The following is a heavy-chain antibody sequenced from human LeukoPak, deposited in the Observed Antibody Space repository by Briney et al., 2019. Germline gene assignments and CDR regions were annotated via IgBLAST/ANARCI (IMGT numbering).Heavy chain of an antibody. D-gene: IGHD5-18*01. CDR1: GGSISSSSYY. CDR2: IYYSGST. CDR3: ARGRIQLWFFSY. Sequence: SETLSLTCTVSGGSISSSSYYWGWIRQPPGKGLEWIGSIYYSGSTYYNPSLKSRVTISVDTSKNQFSLKLSSVTAADTAVYYCARGRIQLWFFSYWGQGTLVTVSS. V-gene: IGHV4-39*07. J-gene: IGHJ4*02.